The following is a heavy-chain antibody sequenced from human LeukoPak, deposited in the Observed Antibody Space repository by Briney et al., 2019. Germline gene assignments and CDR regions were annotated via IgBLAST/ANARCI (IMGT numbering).Heavy chain of an antibody. V-gene: IGHV3-21*01. J-gene: IGHJ3*02. CDR2: ISTTSSYI. Sequence: GGSLRLSCTASGFTFSNYAMSWVRQAPGKGLEWVSCISTTSSYIFYADSVRGRFTISRDNAKNSVYLQMDSLRAEDTAVYYCARGGIITSYSFEIWGQGTMVTVSS. D-gene: IGHD1-26*01. CDR1: GFTFSNYA. CDR3: ARGGIITSYSFEI.